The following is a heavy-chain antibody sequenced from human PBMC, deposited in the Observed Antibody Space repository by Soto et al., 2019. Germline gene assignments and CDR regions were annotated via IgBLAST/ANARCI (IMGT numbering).Heavy chain of an antibody. CDR3: LRVVEAATRHTDSDS. D-gene: IGHD2-15*01. CDR2: VYHSGGA. Sequence: SETKSLPWYVSGCSLDHTPSFWVCVHPPPGKGLEFIGSVYHSGGAYYSPSLKSRVTVSVDTSKNQLSLRVNSVTAADTAVYYCLRVVEAATRHTDSDSWGQGILVNVSA. CDR1: GCSLDHTPSF. V-gene: IGHV4-39*01. J-gene: IGHJ4*02.